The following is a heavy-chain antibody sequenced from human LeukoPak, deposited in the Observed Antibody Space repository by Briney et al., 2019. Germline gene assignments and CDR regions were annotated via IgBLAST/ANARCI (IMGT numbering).Heavy chain of an antibody. Sequence: GGSLRLSCAASGSTFSSYAMSWVRQAPGKGLEWVSAISGSGGSTYYADSVKGRFTISRDNSKNTLYLQMNSLRAEDTAVYYCAHIVVVTPGGYWGQGTLVTVSS. D-gene: IGHD2-21*02. CDR1: GSTFSSYA. J-gene: IGHJ4*02. V-gene: IGHV3-23*01. CDR3: AHIVVVTPGGY. CDR2: ISGSGGST.